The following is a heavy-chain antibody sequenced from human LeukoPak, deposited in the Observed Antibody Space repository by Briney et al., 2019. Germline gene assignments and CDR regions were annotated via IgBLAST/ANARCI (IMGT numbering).Heavy chain of an antibody. D-gene: IGHD6-13*01. CDR3: ARDFSVVRQQLATYYYYGMDV. Sequence: ASVKVSCKASGYTFTGYYMHWVRQAPGQGLEWMGWINPNSGGTNYAQKFQGRVTMTRDTSISTAYMELSRLRSDDTAVYYCARDFSVVRQQLATYYYYGMDVWGQGTTVTVSS. CDR1: GYTFTGYY. V-gene: IGHV1-2*02. J-gene: IGHJ6*02. CDR2: INPNSGGT.